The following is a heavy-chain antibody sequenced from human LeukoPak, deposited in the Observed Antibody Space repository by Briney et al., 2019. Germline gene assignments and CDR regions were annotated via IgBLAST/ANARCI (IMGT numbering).Heavy chain of an antibody. D-gene: IGHD3-10*01. J-gene: IGHJ4*02. CDR1: GFTFSTYA. CDR2: ISNSGGST. CDR3: ARAGGVSGS. Sequence: GGSLRLSCAASGFTFSTYAMDWVRQAPGKGLEWVSAISNSGGSTHYADSVKGRFTISRDNSKNTLYLQMNSLRAEDTAVYYCARAGGVSGSWGQGTLVTVSS. V-gene: IGHV3-23*01.